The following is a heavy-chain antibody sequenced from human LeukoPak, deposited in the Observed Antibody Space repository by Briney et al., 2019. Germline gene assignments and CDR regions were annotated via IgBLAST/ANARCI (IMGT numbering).Heavy chain of an antibody. D-gene: IGHD2-2*03. Sequence: ASVKVSCKTSGYIFTDYYIHWMRQAPGQGLEWMGWINPKTGDTNSAQKFQRWVTMTRDTAISTAYMELNRLALDDTAVYYCARVVYSHGYCDRVTCPNWFDPWGQRTLVTVSS. CDR3: ARVVYSHGYCDRVTCPNWFDP. V-gene: IGHV1-2*04. J-gene: IGHJ5*02. CDR1: GYIFTDYY. CDR2: INPKTGDT.